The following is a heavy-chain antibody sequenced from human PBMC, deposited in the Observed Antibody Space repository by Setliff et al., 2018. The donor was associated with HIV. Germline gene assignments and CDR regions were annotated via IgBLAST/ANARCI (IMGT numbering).Heavy chain of an antibody. V-gene: IGHV4-59*08. CDR3: ARAKFYYDSSGFFPLPAAFDF. Sequence: PSETLSLTCTVSGVSISVYYGSWIRQPPGKGLEWIGYISFSGSTNYNPSLKSRVTMSLDTSKGQFSLKLSSVPATDTALYYCARAKFYYDSSGFFPLPAAFDFWGQGTMVTVSS. J-gene: IGHJ3*01. CDR1: GVSISVYY. CDR2: ISFSGST. D-gene: IGHD3-22*01.